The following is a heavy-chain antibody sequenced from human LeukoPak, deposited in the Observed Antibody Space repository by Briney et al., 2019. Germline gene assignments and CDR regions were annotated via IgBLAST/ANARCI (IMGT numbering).Heavy chain of an antibody. D-gene: IGHD4-11*01. Sequence: GGSLRLSCAVSGFTLSSYWMSWVRQAPGKGLEWVANIKQDGSEKYYVDSVKGRFTISRDNAKNSMYLQMNSLRVEDTAVYYCARDHNYAFDNWGQGTLVTVSS. CDR2: IKQDGSEK. CDR1: GFTLSSYW. V-gene: IGHV3-7*01. CDR3: ARDHNYAFDN. J-gene: IGHJ4*02.